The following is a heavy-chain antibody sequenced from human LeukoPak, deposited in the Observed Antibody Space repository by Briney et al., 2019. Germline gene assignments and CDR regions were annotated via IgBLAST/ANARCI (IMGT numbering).Heavy chain of an antibody. J-gene: IGHJ3*02. CDR2: IGTAGDT. Sequence: PGGSLRLSCAASGFTFSSYDMHWVRQATGKGLECVSAIGTAGDTYYPGSVKGRFTISRENAKNSLYLQMNSLRAGDTAVYYCARGLHYYDSSGYYPNDAFDIWGQGTMVTVSS. CDR3: ARGLHYYDSSGYYPNDAFDI. V-gene: IGHV3-13*01. CDR1: GFTFSSYD. D-gene: IGHD3-22*01.